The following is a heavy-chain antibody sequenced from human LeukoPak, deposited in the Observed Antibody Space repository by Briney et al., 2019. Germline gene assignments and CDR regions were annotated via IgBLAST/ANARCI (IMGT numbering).Heavy chain of an antibody. CDR2: INHSGST. V-gene: IGHV4-34*01. Sequence: SETLSLTCAAYGGSFSGYYWSWIRQPPVKGLEWIGEINHSGSTNYNPSLKSRVTISVDTSKNQFSLKLSSVTAADTAVYYCARGPLFSWSYPFDYWGQGTLVTVSS. J-gene: IGHJ4*02. CDR3: ARGPLFSWSYPFDY. D-gene: IGHD1-26*01. CDR1: GGSFSGYY.